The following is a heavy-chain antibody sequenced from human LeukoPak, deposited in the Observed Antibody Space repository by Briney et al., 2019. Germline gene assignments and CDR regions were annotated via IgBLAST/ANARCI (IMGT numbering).Heavy chain of an antibody. CDR2: INNSGST. CDR1: GGSFSGYY. D-gene: IGHD2-2*02. Sequence: SETLSLTCAVYGGSFSGYYWSWIRQPPGKGLEWIGEINNSGSTNYNPSLTSRVTISVDTSKNQFSLKLSSVTAADTAVYYCARLRSGYNYYMDVWGEGTTVTISS. CDR3: ARLRSGYNYYMDV. J-gene: IGHJ6*03. V-gene: IGHV4-34*01.